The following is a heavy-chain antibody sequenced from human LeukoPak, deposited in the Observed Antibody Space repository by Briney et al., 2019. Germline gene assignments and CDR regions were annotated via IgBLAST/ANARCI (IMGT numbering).Heavy chain of an antibody. V-gene: IGHV3-7*03. CDR2: IKEDGSAA. Sequence: PGGSLRLSCAASGFTFNAYWMSWVRQAPGKGLEWVANIKEDGSAAGHADSVKGRFTISRDNAKNSLYLQMNSLRAEDTALYYCAKGTYSSGWFDYWGQGTLVTVTS. D-gene: IGHD6-19*01. J-gene: IGHJ4*02. CDR3: AKGTYSSGWFDY. CDR1: GFTFNAYW.